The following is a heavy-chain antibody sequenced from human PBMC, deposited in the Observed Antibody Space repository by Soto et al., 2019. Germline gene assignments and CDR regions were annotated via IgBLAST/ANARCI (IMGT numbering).Heavy chain of an antibody. CDR3: TRDHGYGYGMDV. D-gene: IGHD5-12*01. CDR2: ITKSSKTI. CDR1: GFTFSTYS. J-gene: IGHJ6*02. Sequence: PGESMKISCAAAGFTFSTYSMNWVRQAPGKGLEWISYITKSSKTIYYADSVKGRFTISRDNAKNSLYLQMNSLRAEDTAVYYCTRDHGYGYGMDVWGQGTTVTVS. V-gene: IGHV3-48*01.